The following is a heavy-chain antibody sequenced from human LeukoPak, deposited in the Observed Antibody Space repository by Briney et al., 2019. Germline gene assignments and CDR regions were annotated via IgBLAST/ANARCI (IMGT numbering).Heavy chain of an antibody. D-gene: IGHD3-22*01. CDR1: GYTFTNYG. CDR2: ISGYNGNT. J-gene: IGHJ4*02. Sequence: ASVKVSCKASGYTFTNYGINWVRQAPGQGLEWMGWISGYNGNTNYVQKLQGRVTMTTDTYTSTAYKELRSLRSDDTAVYYCARYSSGYTRDASDYWGQGTLVTVSS. CDR3: ARYSSGYTRDASDY. V-gene: IGHV1-18*01.